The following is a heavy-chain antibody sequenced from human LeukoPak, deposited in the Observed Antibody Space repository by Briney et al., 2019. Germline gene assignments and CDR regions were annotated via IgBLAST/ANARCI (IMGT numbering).Heavy chain of an antibody. CDR1: GFTFSSYW. Sequence: GGSLRLSCAASGFTFSSYWMSWVRQAPGKGLEWVANIKQDGSEKYYVDSAKGRFTISRDNAKNSLYLQMNSLRAEDTAVYYCRGHRTLRYFDWEPTDYWGQGTLVTVSS. CDR2: IKQDGSEK. J-gene: IGHJ4*02. CDR3: RGHRTLRYFDWEPTDY. D-gene: IGHD3-9*01. V-gene: IGHV3-7*01.